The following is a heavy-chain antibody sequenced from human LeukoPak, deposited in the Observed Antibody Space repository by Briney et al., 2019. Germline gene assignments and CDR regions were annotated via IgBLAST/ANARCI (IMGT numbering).Heavy chain of an antibody. CDR3: AKEMGAATPFEH. CDR1: GFTFSTYG. D-gene: IGHD1-26*01. Sequence: GRSLRLSCAASGFTFSTYGMHWVRQAPGKGLEWVAVISYDSRNEYYVDSVKGRFTISRDNSKNTLYLQMNSLRPEDTAVYYCAKEMGAATPFEHWGQGTLVTVS. J-gene: IGHJ4*02. CDR2: ISYDSRNE. V-gene: IGHV3-30*18.